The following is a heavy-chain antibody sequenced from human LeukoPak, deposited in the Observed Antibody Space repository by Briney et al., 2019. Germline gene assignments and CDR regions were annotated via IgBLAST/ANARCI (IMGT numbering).Heavy chain of an antibody. J-gene: IGHJ4*02. CDR3: ARRPKGYYYDSSGFFDY. D-gene: IGHD3-22*01. CDR1: GFTFSSYW. CDR2: INSDGSST. V-gene: IGHV3-74*01. Sequence: GGSLRLSCAASGFTFSSYWMLWVPQAPGKGLVWVSRINSDGSSTSYADSVKGRFTISRDNAKNTLYLQMNSLRAEDTAVYYCARRPKGYYYDSSGFFDYWGQGTLVTVSS.